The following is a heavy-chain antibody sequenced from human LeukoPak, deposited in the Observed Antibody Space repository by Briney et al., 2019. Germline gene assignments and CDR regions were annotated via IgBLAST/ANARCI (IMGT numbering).Heavy chain of an antibody. CDR3: ARGPYYYDSSGYYPYYFDY. V-gene: IGHV4-61*01. D-gene: IGHD3-22*01. CDR2: IYYSGST. J-gene: IGHJ4*02. Sequence: SETLSLTCTVSGGSVSSGSYYWSWIRQPPGKGLEWIGYIYYSGSTNYNPSLKSRVTISVDTSKNQFSLKLSSVTAADTAVYYCARGPYYYDSSGYYPYYFDYWGQGTLVTVSS. CDR1: GGSVSSGSYY.